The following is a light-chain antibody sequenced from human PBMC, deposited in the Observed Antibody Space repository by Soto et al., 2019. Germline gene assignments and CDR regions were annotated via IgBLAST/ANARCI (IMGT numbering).Light chain of an antibody. CDR3: QQYGSSPT. CDR2: GAS. Sequence: EIVLTQSPDTLSLSPGERATLSCRASQSVSSSYLAWYQQKPGQAPRLLIYGASSRATGIPDRISGSGSGTDFTLTISRLEPEDFAVYYCQQYGSSPTFGQGTKVEIK. J-gene: IGKJ1*01. V-gene: IGKV3-20*01. CDR1: QSVSSSY.